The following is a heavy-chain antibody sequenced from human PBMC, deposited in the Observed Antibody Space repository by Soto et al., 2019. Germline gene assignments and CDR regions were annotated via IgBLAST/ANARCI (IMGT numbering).Heavy chain of an antibody. Sequence: GASVKVSCKASGYTFTGYYMHWVRQAPGQGLEWMGWINPNSGGTNYAQKFQGWVTMTRDTSISTAYMELSRLRSDDTAVYYCARARVAAAGSAVDYWGQGTLVTVSS. CDR2: INPNSGGT. D-gene: IGHD6-13*01. CDR3: ARARVAAAGSAVDY. J-gene: IGHJ4*02. V-gene: IGHV1-2*04. CDR1: GYTFTGYY.